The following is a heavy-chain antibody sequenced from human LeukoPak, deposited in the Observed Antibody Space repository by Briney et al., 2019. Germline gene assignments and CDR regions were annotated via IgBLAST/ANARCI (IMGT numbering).Heavy chain of an antibody. CDR1: GFTFISYG. J-gene: IGHJ6*03. CDR3: AKDTVKVTTIRRVPHYMDV. D-gene: IGHD5-12*01. CDR2: IRYDGSNK. Sequence: GGSLRLSCAASGFTFISYGMHWVRQAPGKGLEWVTFIRYDGSNKYYADSVKGRFIISRDNSKNTLYLQMNSLRAEDTAVYYCAKDTVKVTTIRRVPHYMDVWGKGTTVTVSS. V-gene: IGHV3-30*02.